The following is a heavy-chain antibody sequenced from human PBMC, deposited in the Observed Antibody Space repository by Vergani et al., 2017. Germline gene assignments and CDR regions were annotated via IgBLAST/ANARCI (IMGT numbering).Heavy chain of an antibody. V-gene: IGHV4-34*01. Sequence: QVQLQQWGGGLLKPSETLSLTCVVNGGSFTSYHWTWIRQSPGEGLEWVGDIDHTGRPDYNPSLKSRLTMSVDTSNNQFSLKLSSVTAADTAVYYCARETCSSTSCLYLGVAFDIWGQGTMVTVSS. CDR2: IDHTGRP. J-gene: IGHJ3*02. CDR1: GGSFTSYH. D-gene: IGHD2-2*01. CDR3: ARETCSSTSCLYLGVAFDI.